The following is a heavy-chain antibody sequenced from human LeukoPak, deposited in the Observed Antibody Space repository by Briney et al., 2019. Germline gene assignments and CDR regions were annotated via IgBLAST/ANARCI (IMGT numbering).Heavy chain of an antibody. J-gene: IGHJ4*02. CDR1: GGSISNSDYY. CDR3: AKTRGRSQGDRGTSGYIHY. CDR2: NNYRGST. V-gene: IGHV4-39*01. D-gene: IGHD3-22*01. Sequence: SGTLPLTCTVSGGSISNSDYYGDWIRKPPGKALEWIGSNNYRGSTYYNPSVESRVVISGDTSKHQFSMRMSSVTAADTAVYYCAKTRGRSQGDRGTSGYIHYWGQGTLVSVSS.